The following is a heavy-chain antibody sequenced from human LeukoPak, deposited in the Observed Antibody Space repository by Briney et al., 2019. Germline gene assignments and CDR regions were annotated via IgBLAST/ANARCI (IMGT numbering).Heavy chain of an antibody. Sequence: ASVTVSFKASGYTFTGYYMHWVRQAPGQGLEWMGWINPNSGGTNYAQKFQGRVTMTRDTSISTAYMELSRLRSDDTAVYYCARDLRYPFGGFDPWGQGTLVTVSS. J-gene: IGHJ5*02. CDR2: INPNSGGT. V-gene: IGHV1-2*02. CDR3: ARDLRYPFGGFDP. D-gene: IGHD3-9*01. CDR1: GYTFTGYY.